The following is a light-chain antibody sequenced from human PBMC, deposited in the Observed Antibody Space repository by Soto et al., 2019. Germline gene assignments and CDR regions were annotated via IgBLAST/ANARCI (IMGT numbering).Light chain of an antibody. CDR1: QSISDS. J-gene: IGKJ1*01. CDR3: QQYNGYWT. Sequence: DIQMTQSPSTLSASVGDRVTITCRASQSISDSLAWYQQKPGKAPKLLIYEASSLKSGVPSKFSGSRSATEYSLTISCLQPDDSATYYCQQYNGYWTFGQGTKVEIK. V-gene: IGKV1-5*03. CDR2: EAS.